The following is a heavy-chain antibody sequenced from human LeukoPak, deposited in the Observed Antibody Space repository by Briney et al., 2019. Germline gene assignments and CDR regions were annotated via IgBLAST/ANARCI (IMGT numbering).Heavy chain of an antibody. CDR1: GFTVSNAW. CDR3: TTHLQYGGNSG. V-gene: IGHV3-15*05. CDR2: LKSKIDGGAT. Sequence: PGGSLRLSCAASGFTVSNAWMNWVRQAPGKGLEWLGRLKSKIDGGATDYAAPVKGRFTISRDDSKNTLYLQLNSLRTEGTAVYYCTTHLQYGGNSGWGQGTLVTVSS. J-gene: IGHJ4*02. D-gene: IGHD4-23*01.